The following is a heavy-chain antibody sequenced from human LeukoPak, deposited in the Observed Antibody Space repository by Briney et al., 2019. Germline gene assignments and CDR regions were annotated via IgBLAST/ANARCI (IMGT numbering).Heavy chain of an antibody. Sequence: PGGSLRLSCAASGFTFSSYSMNWVRQAPGKGLEWVSYISSSSSTIYYADSVKGRFTISRDNAKNSLYLQMNSLRAEDTAVYYCARDRYRSGSDPNWFDPWGQGTLVTVSS. CDR2: ISSSSSTI. CDR3: ARDRYRSGSDPNWFDP. CDR1: GFTFSSYS. D-gene: IGHD1-26*01. J-gene: IGHJ5*02. V-gene: IGHV3-48*01.